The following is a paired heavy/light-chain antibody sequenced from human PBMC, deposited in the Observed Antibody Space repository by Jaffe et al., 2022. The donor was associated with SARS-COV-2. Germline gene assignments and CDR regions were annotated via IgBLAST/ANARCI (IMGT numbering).Heavy chain of an antibody. CDR2: VSSSSSYI. D-gene: IGHD5-12*01. J-gene: IGHJ4*02. CDR3: ARDQGEGYNFLFDH. Sequence: EVQLVESGGGLVKPGGSLRLSCAASGFTPSGYSMNWVRQAPGKGLEWVSYVSSSSSYIYYADSVKGRFIISRDNAKNSLYLQMNSLRAEDTAVYYCARDQGEGYNFLFDHWGQGTLVTVSS. CDR1: GFTPSGYS. V-gene: IGHV3-21*06.
Light chain of an antibody. Sequence: QSVLTQPPSASGTPGQRVIISCSGSSSNIGSNYVYWYQQLPGTAPKLLIYKNNQRPSGVPDRFSGSESGASASLAISGLRSEDEADYYCAAWDDSLSGRVFGAGTKLTVL. CDR1: SSNIGSNY. CDR3: AAWDDSLSGRV. CDR2: KNN. J-gene: IGLJ3*02. V-gene: IGLV1-47*01.